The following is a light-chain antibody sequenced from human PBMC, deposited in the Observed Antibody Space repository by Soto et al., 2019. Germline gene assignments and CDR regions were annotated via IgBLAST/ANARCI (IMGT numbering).Light chain of an antibody. CDR2: DVI. CDR3: CSYAGSYTHL. CDR1: SSDVGRYNF. J-gene: IGLJ1*01. Sequence: QSVLTQPRSVSGSPGQSVTISCAGTSSDVGRYNFVSWYQQHPDKAPKLMIYDVIKRPSGVPDRFSGSKSGNTASLTIYGLQAKDEADYHCCSYAGSYTHLFGSRTKVTV. V-gene: IGLV2-11*01.